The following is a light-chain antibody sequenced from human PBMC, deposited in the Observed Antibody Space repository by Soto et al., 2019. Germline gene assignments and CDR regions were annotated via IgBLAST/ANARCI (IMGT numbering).Light chain of an antibody. J-gene: IGKJ5*01. CDR3: QQRSNWPPVT. CDR1: QSVSSY. V-gene: IGKV3-11*01. CDR2: DAS. Sequence: ETVLTQSPATLSLSPGERATLSCRASQSVSSYLAWYQQKPAQAPTLLIYDASNRATSIPARFSGSGSGTDFTLTISSLEPEDFAVYYCQQRSNWPPVTFGQGTRLEIK.